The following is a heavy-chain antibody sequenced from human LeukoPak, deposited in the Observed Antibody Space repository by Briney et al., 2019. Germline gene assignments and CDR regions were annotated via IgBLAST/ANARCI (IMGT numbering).Heavy chain of an antibody. D-gene: IGHD6-13*01. CDR2: MQTSGRI. CDR3: ARGHSDSWSVFDY. J-gene: IGHJ4*02. V-gene: IGHV4-4*07. Sequence: PSETLSLTCTVSGGSITSYHWSWVRQPAGKGPEWIGRMQTSGRIDYNLSLKSRLTMSVDRSKNQLSLKLTSVSAADTAVYYCARGHSDSWSVFDYWRQGTLVTISS. CDR1: GGSITSYH.